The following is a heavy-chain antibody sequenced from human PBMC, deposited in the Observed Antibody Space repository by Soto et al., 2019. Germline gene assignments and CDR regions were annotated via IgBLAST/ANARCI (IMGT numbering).Heavy chain of an antibody. CDR2: ISWNSGSI. J-gene: IGHJ6*03. CDR1: GFTFDDYA. Sequence: GGSLRLSCAASGFTFDDYAMHWVRQAPGKGLEWVSGISWNSGSIGYADSVKGRVTISRDNAKNSLYLQMNSLRAEDTALYYCAKGAVQENDYGDYDEPNYYYYYMDVWGKGTTVTVSS. CDR3: AKGAVQENDYGDYDEPNYYYYYMDV. V-gene: IGHV3-9*01. D-gene: IGHD4-17*01.